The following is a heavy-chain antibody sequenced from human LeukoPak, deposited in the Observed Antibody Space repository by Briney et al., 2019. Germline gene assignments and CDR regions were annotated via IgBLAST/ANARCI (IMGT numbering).Heavy chain of an antibody. CDR3: ARDGILGSHDS. D-gene: IGHD2-15*01. Sequence: GGTLRLSCAASGFTLSNYQMHWVRQAPGKGLMWVSHITSDGSGTSYADSVRGRFTISRDIPKNTLYLQMNSLRAEATAIYYCARDGILGSHDSWGQGTLVTVSS. CDR1: GFTLSNYQ. CDR2: ITSDGSGT. J-gene: IGHJ4*02. V-gene: IGHV3-74*01.